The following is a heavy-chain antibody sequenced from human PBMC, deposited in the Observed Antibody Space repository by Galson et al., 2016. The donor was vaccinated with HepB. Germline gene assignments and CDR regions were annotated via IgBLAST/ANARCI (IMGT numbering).Heavy chain of an antibody. J-gene: IGHJ4*02. V-gene: IGHV3-33*01. CDR2: ICYDGTNE. CDR3: ARVDSGYDSGKFDY. CDR1: GFTFSKYG. D-gene: IGHD5-12*01. Sequence: SLRLSCAASGFTFSKYGMHWVRQAPGKGLEWVAVICYDGTNEEYADSVKGRFTISRDNSKNTLYLQMEGLRAEDTAQYYCARVDSGYDSGKFDYWGQGTLVTVSS.